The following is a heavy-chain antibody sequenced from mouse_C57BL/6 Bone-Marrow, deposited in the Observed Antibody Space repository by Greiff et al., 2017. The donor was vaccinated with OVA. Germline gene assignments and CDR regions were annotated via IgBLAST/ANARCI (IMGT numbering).Heavy chain of an antibody. CDR2: IHPTSGST. J-gene: IGHJ2*01. CDR3: ARVGGVGSSPFDY. CDR1: GYTFTSYW. D-gene: IGHD1-1*01. V-gene: IGHV1-64*01. Sequence: QVQLQQPGAELVKPGASVKLSCKASGYTFTSYWMHWVKQRPGQGLEWIGMIHPTSGSTNYNEKFKSKATLTVDKSSSTAYMQLSSLTSEDSAVYYCARVGGVGSSPFDYWGQGTTLTVSS.